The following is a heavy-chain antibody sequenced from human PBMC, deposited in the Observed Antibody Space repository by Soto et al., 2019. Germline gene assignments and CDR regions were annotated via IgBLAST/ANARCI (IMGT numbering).Heavy chain of an antibody. V-gene: IGHV3-21*01. CDR3: ARGYDVVRVPVAIRVGYFDH. CDR2: ISATGSDI. D-gene: IGHD3-16*01. Sequence: DLVESGGGLSKPGGALRLSCTASGFTFSSHTMNWVRQAPGKGLEWVSSISATGSDIYYGDSVMGRFTISRDNAKNSLYLQLNNLRVEDTAVYYCARGYDVVRVPVAIRVGYFDHWGQGTVVTVSS. J-gene: IGHJ4*02. CDR1: GFTFSSHT.